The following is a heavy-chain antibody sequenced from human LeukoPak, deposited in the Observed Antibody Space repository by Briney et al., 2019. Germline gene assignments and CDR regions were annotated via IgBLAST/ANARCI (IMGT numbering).Heavy chain of an antibody. V-gene: IGHV4-34*01. J-gene: IGHJ4*02. CDR3: ARGPLYYYDSSSRSYYFDY. CDR2: INHSGST. Sequence: KPSETLSLTCAVYGGSFSGYYWSWIRQPPGKGLDWIGEINHSGSTNHSPSLKSRVTISVDTPKNQFSLKLRSVTAADTAVYYCARGPLYYYDSSSRSYYFDYWGQGTLVTVSS. CDR1: GGSFSGYY. D-gene: IGHD3-22*01.